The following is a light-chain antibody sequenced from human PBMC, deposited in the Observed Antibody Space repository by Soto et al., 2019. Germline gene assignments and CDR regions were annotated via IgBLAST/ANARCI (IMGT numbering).Light chain of an antibody. J-gene: IGLJ1*01. CDR2: AVS. CDR3: SSYTSSSTLYV. CDR1: SSDVGGYNY. V-gene: IGLV2-14*01. Sequence: QSALTQPASVCGSPGQSITISCTGTSSDVGGYNYVSWYQQHPGKAPKLMIYAVSNRPSGVSNRFSGSKSGNTASLTISGLQAEDEADYYCSSYTSSSTLYVFGTGTKLTVL.